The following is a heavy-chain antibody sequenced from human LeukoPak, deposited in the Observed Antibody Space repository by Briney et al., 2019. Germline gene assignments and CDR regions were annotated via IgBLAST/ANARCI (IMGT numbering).Heavy chain of an antibody. CDR1: RGTFSSYA. CDR2: IDPSGGST. D-gene: IGHD5-18*01. J-gene: IGHJ5*02. Sequence: SVKVSCKPSRGTFSSYAISRVRQAPGQGLEWIGIIDPSGGSTSYAQKFQGRVTMTRDMSTSTVYMELSSLRSEDTAVYYCARQSGYSYDRYPRGWFDPWGQGTLVTVSS. CDR3: ARQSGYSYDRYPRGWFDP. V-gene: IGHV1-46*01.